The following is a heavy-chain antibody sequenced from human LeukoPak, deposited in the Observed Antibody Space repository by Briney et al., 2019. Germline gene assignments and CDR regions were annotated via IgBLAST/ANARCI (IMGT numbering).Heavy chain of an antibody. J-gene: IGHJ5*02. CDR1: GYTFTGYY. CDR2: INPNSGGT. CDR3: ARDVAVAGRGWFDP. D-gene: IGHD6-19*01. Sequence: ASVKVSCKASGYTFTGYYMHWVRQAPGQGLEWMGWINPNSGGTNYAQKFQGWVTMTRDTSISTAYMELSRLRSDDTAVYYCARDVAVAGRGWFDPWGQGTLVTVSS. V-gene: IGHV1-2*04.